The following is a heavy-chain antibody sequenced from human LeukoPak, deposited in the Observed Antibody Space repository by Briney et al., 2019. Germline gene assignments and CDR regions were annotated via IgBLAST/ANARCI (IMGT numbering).Heavy chain of an antibody. J-gene: IGHJ2*01. CDR3: TKDLGLRRMI. CDR2: ISAGSGTV. V-gene: IGHV3-48*04. CDR1: GLSLSSSN. Sequence: GGSLRLSCAAFGLSLSSSNVHWVRQSPGGGLEWLSYISAGSGTVFSADSVKGRFSIFRDNARESLFLQMNSLRVEDTAVYYCTKDLGLRRMIWGRGTLVIVSS.